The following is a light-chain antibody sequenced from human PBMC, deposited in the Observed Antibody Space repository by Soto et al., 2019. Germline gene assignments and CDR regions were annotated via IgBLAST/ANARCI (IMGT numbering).Light chain of an antibody. J-gene: IGKJ2*01. V-gene: IGKV1-12*01. CDR3: QQVKSFPYS. Sequence: DIQMTQSPSSVSASVGDRVFITCRASQDIGRWLAWYQQRPGKAAQLRVYGAFYLQNGVPSRFSGSGSGTEYTLSISTLQPDDFAPYFCQQVKSFPYSFGQGTKLEAK. CDR2: GAF. CDR1: QDIGRW.